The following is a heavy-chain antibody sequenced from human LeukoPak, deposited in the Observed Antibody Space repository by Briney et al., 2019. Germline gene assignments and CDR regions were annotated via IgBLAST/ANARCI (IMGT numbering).Heavy chain of an antibody. CDR1: GGSISSSSYY. CDR2: IYYSGST. D-gene: IGHD6-13*01. J-gene: IGHJ4*02. CDR3: ARLRSAAGSGPSDY. Sequence: SETLSLTCTVSGGSISSSSYYWGWIRQPPGKGLEWIGSIYYSGSTYYNPSLKSRVTISVDTSKNQFSLKLSSVTAADTAVYYCARLRSAAGSGPSDYWGQGTLVTVPS. V-gene: IGHV4-39*01.